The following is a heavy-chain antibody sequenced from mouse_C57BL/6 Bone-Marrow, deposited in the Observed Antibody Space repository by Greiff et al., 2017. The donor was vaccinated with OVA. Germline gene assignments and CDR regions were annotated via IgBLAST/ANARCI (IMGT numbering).Heavy chain of an antibody. Sequence: DVKLQESGPGLVKPSQSLSLTCSVTGYSITSGYYWNWIRQFPGNKLEWMGYISYDGSNNYNPSLKNRISITRDTSKNQFFLKLNSVTTEDTATYYCARKGTTAYFDYWGQGTTLTVSS. J-gene: IGHJ2*01. CDR1: GYSITSGYY. D-gene: IGHD1-2*01. CDR3: ARKGTTAYFDY. V-gene: IGHV3-6*01. CDR2: ISYDGSN.